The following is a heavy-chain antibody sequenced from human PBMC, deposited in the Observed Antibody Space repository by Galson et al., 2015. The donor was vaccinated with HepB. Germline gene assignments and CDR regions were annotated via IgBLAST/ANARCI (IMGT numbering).Heavy chain of an antibody. Sequence: SETLSLTCAVNGGSFSGYYWSWIRQPPGKGLEWIGEINHSGSTNYRASVESRITISVDTSRKQFSLKLTSVTAADTAVYYCARERADYGDYVAFDLWGRGTMVIVSS. CDR2: INHSGST. J-gene: IGHJ3*01. CDR3: ARERADYGDYVAFDL. D-gene: IGHD4-17*01. V-gene: IGHV4-34*01. CDR1: GGSFSGYY.